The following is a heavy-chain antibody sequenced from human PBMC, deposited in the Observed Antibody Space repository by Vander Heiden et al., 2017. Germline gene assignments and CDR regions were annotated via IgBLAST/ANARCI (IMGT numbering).Heavy chain of an antibody. J-gene: IGHJ3*01. V-gene: IGHV3-23*01. CDR3: AKDRRFPDDVFDL. CDR1: GFPFSSYA. Sequence: EMELLESGGGLVQPGGSLRLSCSASGFPFSSYAMSWGRQAPGKGLEWVSAITATDGRTWYSDSVRGRFTISRDNSKNTLYLQINSLRVEDTAVYYCAKDRRFPDDVFDLWGQGTMVTVSS. CDR2: ITATDGRT.